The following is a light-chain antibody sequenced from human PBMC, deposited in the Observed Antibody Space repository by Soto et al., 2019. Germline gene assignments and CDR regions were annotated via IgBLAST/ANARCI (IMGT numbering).Light chain of an antibody. V-gene: IGLV2-11*01. Sequence: QSALTQPRSVSGSPGQSVTISCTGTTSDVGGYNYVSRYQQHPGRAPKLIISDVNKRTSGVPDRFSGSKSCNTASLTISGLQAEDEADYYSCSYAGSYSIFGGGTKLTVL. CDR1: TSDVGGYNY. CDR3: CSYAGSYSI. J-gene: IGLJ2*01. CDR2: DVN.